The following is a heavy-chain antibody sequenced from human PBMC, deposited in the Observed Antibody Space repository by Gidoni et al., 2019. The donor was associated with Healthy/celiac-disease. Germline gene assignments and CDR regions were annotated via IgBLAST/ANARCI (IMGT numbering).Heavy chain of an antibody. CDR1: GFTFSSYW. CDR2: INSDGSIT. D-gene: IGHD6-19*01. V-gene: IGHV3-74*01. J-gene: IGHJ4*02. Sequence: EVQLVESGGGLVQPGGSLRLSCAASGFTFSSYWMHWVRQAPGKGLVWVSRINSDGSITNYADSVKGRFTISRDNAKNTLYLQMNSLRAEDTAVYYCARRGDSSGWYDYWGQGSLVTVSS. CDR3: ARRGDSSGWYDY.